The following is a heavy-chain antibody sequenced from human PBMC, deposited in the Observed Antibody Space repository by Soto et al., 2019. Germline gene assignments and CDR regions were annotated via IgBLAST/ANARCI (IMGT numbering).Heavy chain of an antibody. D-gene: IGHD3-3*01. CDR1: GGSVSSGGYY. J-gene: IGHJ5*02. CDR3: AREKYFDFWTRCFDP. Sequence: SETLSLTCTVSGGSVSSGGYYWSWIRQPPGKGLEWIGYMYHSGSTSYNPSLKSRVNISVDTSKNQFSLRLSSVTAADTAVYYCAREKYFDFWTRCFDPWGQGALVTVSS. CDR2: MYHSGST. V-gene: IGHV4-61*08.